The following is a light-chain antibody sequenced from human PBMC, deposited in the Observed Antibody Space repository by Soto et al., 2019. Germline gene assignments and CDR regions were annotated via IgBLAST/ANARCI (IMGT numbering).Light chain of an antibody. Sequence: DIQMTQSPSSLSVSVGDRVTITCRASQGISNFLAWFQQKPGKVPKLLIYGASTLQSGVPSRFSGSGSGTDFILTINSLQPEDVAMYFCQKYNSAPLTFGGGTKVEI. CDR2: GAS. J-gene: IGKJ4*02. CDR3: QKYNSAPLT. V-gene: IGKV1-27*01. CDR1: QGISNF.